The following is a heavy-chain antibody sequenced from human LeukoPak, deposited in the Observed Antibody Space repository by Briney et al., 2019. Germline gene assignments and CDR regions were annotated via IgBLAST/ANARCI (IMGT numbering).Heavy chain of an antibody. Sequence: PGGSLRLSCAASGFTFSSYWMHWVRQAPGKGLVWVSRINSDGSSTSYADSVKGRFTISRDNAKNTLYLQMNSLRAEDTAVYYCARDQGLYCSSTSCLTLGHFDYWGQGTLVTVS. J-gene: IGHJ4*02. V-gene: IGHV3-74*01. CDR2: INSDGSST. CDR1: GFTFSSYW. CDR3: ARDQGLYCSSTSCLTLGHFDY. D-gene: IGHD2-2*01.